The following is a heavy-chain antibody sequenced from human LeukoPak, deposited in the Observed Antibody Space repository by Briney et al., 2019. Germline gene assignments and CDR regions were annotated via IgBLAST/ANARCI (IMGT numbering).Heavy chain of an antibody. J-gene: IGHJ4*02. CDR3: ARGKVLFDH. CDR2: IYPNNSTR. CDR1: GYTFINFP. Sequence: ASVKVSCKASGYTFINFPLSWVRQAPGRGPEWVGWIYPNNSTRGYAKNFQGRVVLTRDTSISTAYMELRSLKSEDTAVYYCARGKVLFDHWGQGSLVAVSS. V-gene: IGHV1-8*01.